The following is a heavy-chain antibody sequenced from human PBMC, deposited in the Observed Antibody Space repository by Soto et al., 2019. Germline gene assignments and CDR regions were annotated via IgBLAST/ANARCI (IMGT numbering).Heavy chain of an antibody. Sequence: VQLVESGGGVVQPGRSLRLSCAASGFTFSDYAMHWVRQAPGKGLQWVAVVSHDGRNTHYADSVKGRFTISRDSSKNTVSLEMTTLRAEATAVYYCAKGGRQWLVTSDFNYRGQGALVTVSS. V-gene: IGHV3-30*18. CDR1: GFTFSDYA. J-gene: IGHJ4*02. CDR2: VSHDGRNT. D-gene: IGHD6-19*01. CDR3: AKGGRQWLVTSDFNY.